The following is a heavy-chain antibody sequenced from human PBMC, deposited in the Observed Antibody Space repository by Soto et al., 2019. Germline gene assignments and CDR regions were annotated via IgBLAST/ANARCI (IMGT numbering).Heavy chain of an antibody. CDR2: ISARGGSS. Sequence: EVQLLESGGGLVQPGGSLRLACAASGFSFSSYAMVWVRQAPGKGLEWVSVISARGGSSYFADSVKGRFTISRDNSMNVLSLEMNSLRAEDTATYFRAKGSIEYSASVDHWSQGTPVLVSS. J-gene: IGHJ4*02. CDR3: AKGSIEYSASVDH. CDR1: GFSFSSYA. V-gene: IGHV3-23*01. D-gene: IGHD5-12*01.